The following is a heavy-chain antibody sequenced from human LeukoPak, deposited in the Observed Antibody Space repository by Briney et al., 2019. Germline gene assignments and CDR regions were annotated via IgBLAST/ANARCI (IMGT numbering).Heavy chain of an antibody. CDR2: IRDDGSGA. CDR1: GFTFGNYW. V-gene: IGHV3-74*01. Sequence: GGSLRLSCSASGFTFGNYWMHWVRQAPGQGLVWVSRIRDDGSGANYADSVKGRFTISRDNAKSTLYLQMNSLRAEDTGVYYCARFAVTTAGDYWGQGTLVTVSS. D-gene: IGHD4-17*01. J-gene: IGHJ4*02. CDR3: ARFAVTTAGDY.